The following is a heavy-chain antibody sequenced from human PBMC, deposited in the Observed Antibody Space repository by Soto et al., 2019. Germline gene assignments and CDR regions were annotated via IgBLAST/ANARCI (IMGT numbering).Heavy chain of an antibody. V-gene: IGHV1-69*02. D-gene: IGHD5-12*01. CDR2: IIPMVAIT. J-gene: IGHJ6*02. CDR1: GGTFSSYT. CDR3: ATPRGYSDYDFRKSHYYGMDV. Sequence: GASVKVSCKPSGGTFSSYTINWVRQAPGQGLEWMGRIIPMVAITHYAQRFQDRITITADKSTSTAYMEVTSLRSDDTAVYYCATPRGYSDYDFRKSHYYGMDVWGQGTTVTVSS.